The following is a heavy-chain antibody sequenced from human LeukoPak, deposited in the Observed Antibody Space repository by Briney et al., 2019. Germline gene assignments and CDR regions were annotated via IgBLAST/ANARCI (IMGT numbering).Heavy chain of an antibody. D-gene: IGHD3-10*01. V-gene: IGHV4-34*01. CDR3: ARHNYYGSGSPLAGFDY. CDR1: GGSFSDYY. J-gene: IGHJ4*02. Sequence: SETLSLTCAVYGGSFSDYYWNWIRQPPGKGLEWIGEINQSGSTNYNPSLKSRVTISVDTSKNQFSLKLRSVTAADTAVYYCARHNYYGSGSPLAGFDYWGQGTLVTVSS. CDR2: INQSGST.